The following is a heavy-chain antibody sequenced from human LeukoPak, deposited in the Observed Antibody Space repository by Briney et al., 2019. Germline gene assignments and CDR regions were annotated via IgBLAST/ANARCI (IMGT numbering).Heavy chain of an antibody. D-gene: IGHD2-2*01. V-gene: IGHV3-48*03. Sequence: PGGSLRLSCVASGFTFSRYELKWLRQAPGKGLEGVSHISSSGSTVYYADAVKGRFTISRDNAKNSLNLQMNSLRAEDTTVYYCARRYCSGTSCLLYYWGQGTLVTVSS. J-gene: IGHJ4*02. CDR1: GFTFSRYE. CDR2: ISSSGSTV. CDR3: ARRYCSGTSCLLYY.